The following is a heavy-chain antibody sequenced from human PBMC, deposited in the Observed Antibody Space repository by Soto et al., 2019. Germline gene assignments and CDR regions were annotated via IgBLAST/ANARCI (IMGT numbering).Heavy chain of an antibody. D-gene: IGHD2-2*01. CDR3: ARGVPAAMRPVAFDY. Sequence: SETLSLTCTVSGGSISSYYWSWIRQPPGKGLEWIGYIYYSGSTNYNPSLKSRVTISVDTSKNQFSLKLSSVTAADTAVYYCARGVPAAMRPVAFDYWGQGTLVTVSS. V-gene: IGHV4-59*01. J-gene: IGHJ4*02. CDR2: IYYSGST. CDR1: GGSISSYY.